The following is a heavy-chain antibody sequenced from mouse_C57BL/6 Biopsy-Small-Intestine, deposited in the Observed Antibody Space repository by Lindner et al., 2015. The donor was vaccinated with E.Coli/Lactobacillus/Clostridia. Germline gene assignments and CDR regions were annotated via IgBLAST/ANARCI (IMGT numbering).Heavy chain of an antibody. J-gene: IGHJ3*01. CDR2: IDPENGDT. CDR1: GFNIKDDY. D-gene: IGHD1-1*01. V-gene: IGHV14-4*01. Sequence: VQLQESGAELVRPGASVKLSCTASGFNIKDDYMHWVKQRPEQGLEWIGWIDPENGDTEYASKFQGKATITADTSSNTAYLQLSSLTSEDTAVYYCNTWRLLRAYWGQGTLVTVSA. CDR3: NTWRLLRAY.